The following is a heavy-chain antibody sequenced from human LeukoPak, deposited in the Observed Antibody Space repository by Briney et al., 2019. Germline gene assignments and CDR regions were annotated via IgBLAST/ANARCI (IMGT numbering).Heavy chain of an antibody. D-gene: IGHD3-10*01. CDR2: INPNSGGT. Sequence: ASVKVSCKASGYTFTGNFMHWVRQAPGQGLEWMGWINPNSGGTNYAQKFQGRVTMTRDTSISTAYMELSRLRSDDTAVYYCARDREFQDFDYWGQGTQVTVSS. J-gene: IGHJ4*02. CDR3: ARDREFQDFDY. V-gene: IGHV1-2*02. CDR1: GYTFTGNF.